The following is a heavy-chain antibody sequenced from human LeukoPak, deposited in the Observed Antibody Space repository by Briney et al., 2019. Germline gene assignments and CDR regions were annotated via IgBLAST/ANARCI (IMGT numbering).Heavy chain of an antibody. D-gene: IGHD6-13*01. J-gene: IGHJ4*02. CDR2: IIPIFGTA. V-gene: IGHV1-69*01. Sequence: SVKVSCKASGGTFSSYAISWVRQAPGQGLEWMGGIIPIFGTANYAQKFQGRVTITADESTSTAYMELSSLRSEDTAVYYCARHKDGYSSSWDDYWGQGTLVTVSS. CDR1: GGTFSSYA. CDR3: ARHKDGYSSSWDDY.